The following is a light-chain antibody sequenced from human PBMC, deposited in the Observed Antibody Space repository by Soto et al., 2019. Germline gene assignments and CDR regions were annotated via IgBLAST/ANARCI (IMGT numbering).Light chain of an antibody. Sequence: DIQMTQSPSSLSASVGDRVTITCRASQTINKNLNWYQQKPGQAPNLLIYSASDFQSGVPSRFSGSGSGTEFTLTINGLQPEDFATYYCQQSFRTPYTFGQGTDLAI. CDR3: QQSFRTPYT. CDR2: SAS. CDR1: QTINKN. V-gene: IGKV1-39*01. J-gene: IGKJ2*01.